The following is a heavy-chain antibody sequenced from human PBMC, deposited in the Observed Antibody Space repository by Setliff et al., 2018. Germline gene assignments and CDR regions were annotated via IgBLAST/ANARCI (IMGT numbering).Heavy chain of an antibody. V-gene: IGHV3-48*04. J-gene: IGHJ6*03. CDR2: ISTSGNTV. Sequence: GGSLRLSCAASGFTFSRYWMGWVRQAPGKGLEWVSYISTSGNTVDYAASVKGRFSISRDNAKNVLYLEMNSLRAEDTAVYYCARDITLTTIREGGMDVWGKGTTVTVSS. D-gene: IGHD3-10*01. CDR3: ARDITLTTIREGGMDV. CDR1: GFTFSRYW.